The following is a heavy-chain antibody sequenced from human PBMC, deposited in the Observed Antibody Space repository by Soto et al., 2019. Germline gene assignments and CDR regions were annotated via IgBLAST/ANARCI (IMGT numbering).Heavy chain of an antibody. CDR2: IYYRGNT. V-gene: IGHV4-31*03. Sequence: QVQLQESGPGLVKTSQTLTLTCTVSGASVDSGGYYWTWIRQRPGKGLEWVGYIYYRGNTFYNPSLKSRLTISLDTSKNHFSLKLTSVTAADTAVYSCARDTAMTGAARYDYWGQGTLVTVSS. CDR3: ARDTAMTGAARYDY. D-gene: IGHD6-25*01. J-gene: IGHJ4*02. CDR1: GASVDSGGYY.